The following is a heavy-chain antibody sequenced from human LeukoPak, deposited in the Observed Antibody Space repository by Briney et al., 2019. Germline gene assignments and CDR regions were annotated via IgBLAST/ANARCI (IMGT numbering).Heavy chain of an antibody. CDR3: ASYQAYYDILTGYYYPPLPTQYGMDV. J-gene: IGHJ6*02. Sequence: GASVKVPCKASGGTFSSYAISWVRQAPGQGLEWMGGIIPIFGTANYAQKFQGRVTITADESTSTAYMELSSLRSEDTAVYYCASYQAYYDILTGYYYPPLPTQYGMDVWGQGTTVTVSS. D-gene: IGHD3-9*01. CDR1: GGTFSSYA. V-gene: IGHV1-69*13. CDR2: IIPIFGTA.